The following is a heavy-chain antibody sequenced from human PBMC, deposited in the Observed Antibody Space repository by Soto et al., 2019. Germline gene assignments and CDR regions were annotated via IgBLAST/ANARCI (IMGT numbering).Heavy chain of an antibody. D-gene: IGHD6-19*01. Sequence: QLQLQESGPGLVKPSETLSLTCTVSGGSISRSSYYWGWIRQPPGKGLEWIGSIYYSGSTYYNPSLKSRVXXXXDTSKNQFSLKLXSVXXADTAVYYCAXXLXXGWIPFDYWGQGTLVTVSS. CDR2: IYYSGST. CDR1: GGSISRSSYY. J-gene: IGHJ4*02. CDR3: AXXLXXGWIPFDY. V-gene: IGHV4-39*01.